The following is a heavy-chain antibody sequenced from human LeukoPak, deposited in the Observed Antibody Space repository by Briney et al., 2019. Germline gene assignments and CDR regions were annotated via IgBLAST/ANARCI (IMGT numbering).Heavy chain of an antibody. D-gene: IGHD4-17*01. CDR3: APGFYGDYVFDY. V-gene: IGHV3-23*01. CDR1: GFTFSSYA. Sequence: GGSLRLSCAASGFTFSSYAMSWVRQAPGKGLEWVSAISGSGGSTYYADSVKGRFTISRDNSKNTLYLQMNSLRAEDTAVYYCAPGFYGDYVFDYWGQETLVTVSS. J-gene: IGHJ4*02. CDR2: ISGSGGST.